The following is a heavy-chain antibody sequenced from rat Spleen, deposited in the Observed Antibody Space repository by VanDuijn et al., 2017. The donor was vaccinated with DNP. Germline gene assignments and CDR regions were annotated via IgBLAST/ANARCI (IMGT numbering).Heavy chain of an antibody. CDR1: GFTFSNYD. CDR3: ARFPTYYGYRGYYFDY. V-gene: IGHV5S13*01. D-gene: IGHD1-9*01. Sequence: EVQLVESGGGLVQPGRSLKLSCAASGFTFSNYDMAWVRQAPTKGLEWVASTSPSGGSTYYPDSVKGRFTISRDNAENTVYLQMSSLRSEDTATYYCARFPTYYGYRGYYFDYWGQGVMVTVSS. CDR2: TSPSGGST. J-gene: IGHJ2*01.